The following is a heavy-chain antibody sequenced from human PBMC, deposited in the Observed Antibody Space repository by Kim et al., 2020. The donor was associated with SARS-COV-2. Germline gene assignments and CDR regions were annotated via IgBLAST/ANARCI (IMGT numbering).Heavy chain of an antibody. Sequence: GGSLRLSCAASGFTFSSYAMSWVRQAPGKGLEWVSAISGSGGSTYYADSVKGRFTISRDNSKNTLYLQMNSLRAEDTAVYYCAKDESGRDGYNLDYWGQGTLVTVSS. D-gene: IGHD5-12*01. CDR3: AKDESGRDGYNLDY. V-gene: IGHV3-23*01. J-gene: IGHJ4*02. CDR1: GFTFSSYA. CDR2: ISGSGGST.